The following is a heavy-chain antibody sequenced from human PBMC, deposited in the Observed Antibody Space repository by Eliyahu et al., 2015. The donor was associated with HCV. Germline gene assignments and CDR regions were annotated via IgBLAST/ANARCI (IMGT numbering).Heavy chain of an antibody. CDR1: GXPFSRXA. Sequence: EVQLLESGGGLVQPGGSLRLSCAASGXPFSRXAMXWVRPAPGKGLEWVSAISGSGGSTYYADSVKGRFTISRDNSKNTLYLQMNSLRAEDTAVYYCAKSGYKGDWYFDLWGRGTLVTVSS. J-gene: IGHJ2*01. D-gene: IGHD5-18*01. CDR3: AKSGYKGDWYFDL. CDR2: ISGSGGST. V-gene: IGHV3-23*01.